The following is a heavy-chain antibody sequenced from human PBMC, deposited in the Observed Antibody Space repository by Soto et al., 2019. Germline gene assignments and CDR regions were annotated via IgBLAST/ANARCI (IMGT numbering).Heavy chain of an antibody. CDR1: GFSFSNYG. CDR2: IWYDGSNR. D-gene: IGHD1-7*01. Sequence: QVQLVESGGGVVQPGRSLRLSCAASGFSFSNYGMHWVRQAPGKGLEWVAVIWYDGSNRYYADSMKGRFTISRDKSKNTLFLQMNSLRAEDTAVYYCVREVGELRTYYYYGMDVWGQGTTVTVSS. CDR3: VREVGELRTYYYYGMDV. V-gene: IGHV3-33*01. J-gene: IGHJ6*02.